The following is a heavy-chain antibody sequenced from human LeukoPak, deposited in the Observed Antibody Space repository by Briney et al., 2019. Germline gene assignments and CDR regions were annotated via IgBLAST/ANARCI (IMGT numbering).Heavy chain of an antibody. CDR1: GYSFTGYW. V-gene: IGHV5-51*01. Sequence: GESLKISCKGSGYSFTGYWIGWVRQMPGKGLEWMGIIYPGDSDTRYSPSFQGQVTISADKSISTAYLQWSSLKASDTAMYYCARPQCSGGSCYSAFDYWGQGTLVTVSS. CDR2: IYPGDSDT. D-gene: IGHD2-15*01. J-gene: IGHJ4*02. CDR3: ARPQCSGGSCYSAFDY.